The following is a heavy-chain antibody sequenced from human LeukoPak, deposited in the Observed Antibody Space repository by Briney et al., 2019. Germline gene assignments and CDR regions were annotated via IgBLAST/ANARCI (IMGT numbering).Heavy chain of an antibody. Sequence: GGSLRLSCAASGFTFDDYGMSWVRQAPGKGLEWVSGINWNGGSTGYADSVKGRFTISRDNAKNSLYLQMNSPRAEDTALYYCARDFVGSGSFNWFDPWGQGTLVTVSS. D-gene: IGHD3-10*01. CDR2: INWNGGST. V-gene: IGHV3-20*04. CDR3: ARDFVGSGSFNWFDP. J-gene: IGHJ5*02. CDR1: GFTFDDYG.